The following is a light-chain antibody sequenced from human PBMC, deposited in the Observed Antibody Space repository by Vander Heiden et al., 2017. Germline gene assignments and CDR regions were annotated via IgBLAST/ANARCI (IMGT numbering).Light chain of an antibody. CDR1: QSISDT. V-gene: IGKV3-15*01. Sequence: EIVMTQSPSPLSASPGERATISCRASQSISDTLAWYQQKPGQAPRLLIYPASTMATGIPARFSGSGSGTEFTLTISSLQSEDFAVYYCQQYDNWPRTFGHGTQVEIK. J-gene: IGKJ1*01. CDR2: PAS. CDR3: QQYDNWPRT.